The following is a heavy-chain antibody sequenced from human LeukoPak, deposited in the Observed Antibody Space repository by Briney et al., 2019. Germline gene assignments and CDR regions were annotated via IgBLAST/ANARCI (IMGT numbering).Heavy chain of an antibody. Sequence: GASVKVSCKASGYTFTGYYMHWVRQAPGQGLEWMGWINPNSGGTNYAQKFQGRVTMTRDTSISTAYMELSRLRSDDTAVYYCARQLRFLEWLLNDYRGQGTLVTVSS. J-gene: IGHJ4*02. CDR2: INPNSGGT. CDR3: ARQLRFLEWLLNDY. D-gene: IGHD3-3*01. V-gene: IGHV1-2*02. CDR1: GYTFTGYY.